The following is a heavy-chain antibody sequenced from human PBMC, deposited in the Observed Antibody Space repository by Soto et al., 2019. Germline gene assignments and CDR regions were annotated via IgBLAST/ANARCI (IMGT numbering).Heavy chain of an antibody. V-gene: IGHV3-30*18. CDR2: ISYDGSNK. D-gene: IGHD5-18*01. CDR1: GFTFSSYG. Sequence: GGSLRLSCAASGFTFSSYGMHWVRQAPGKGLEWVAVISYDGSNKYYADSVKGRFTISRDNSKNTLYLQMNSLRAEDTAVYYCAKSGPGSSGYDIVDTAMVLMYYFDYWGQGTLVTVSS. CDR3: AKSGPGSSGYDIVDTAMVLMYYFDY. J-gene: IGHJ4*02.